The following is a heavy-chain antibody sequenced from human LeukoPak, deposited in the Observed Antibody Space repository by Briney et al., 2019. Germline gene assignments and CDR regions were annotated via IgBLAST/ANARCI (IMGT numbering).Heavy chain of an antibody. J-gene: IGHJ4*02. Sequence: GGSLRLSCAASGFTFTSHEMNWVRQAPGKGLEWVSYINGDGSTTYYADSVKGRFTISRDNAKNSLYLQVNSLRAEDTAVYYCARAGYSGYEFDYWGQGTLVTVSS. D-gene: IGHD5-12*01. V-gene: IGHV3-48*03. CDR3: ARAGYSGYEFDY. CDR1: GFTFTSHE. CDR2: INGDGSTT.